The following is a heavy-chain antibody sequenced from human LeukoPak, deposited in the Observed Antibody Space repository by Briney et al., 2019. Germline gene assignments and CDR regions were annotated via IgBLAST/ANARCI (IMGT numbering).Heavy chain of an antibody. J-gene: IGHJ5*02. V-gene: IGHV4-59*01. CDR1: GGSISSYY. Sequence: SETLSLTCTVSGGSISSYYWSRIRQPPGKGLEWIGYIYYSGSTNYNPSLKSRVTISVDTSKNQFSLKLSSVTAADTAVYYCAREELAAAGTKGRWFDPWGQGTLVTVSS. CDR2: IYYSGST. D-gene: IGHD6-13*01. CDR3: AREELAAAGTKGRWFDP.